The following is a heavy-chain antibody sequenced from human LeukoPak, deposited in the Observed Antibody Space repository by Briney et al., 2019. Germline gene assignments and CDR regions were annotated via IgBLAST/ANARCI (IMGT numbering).Heavy chain of an antibody. CDR2: IAYDGDNK. Sequence: GGSLRLSCAASGFTFSDYGMHGFRQAPGRGLEGVALIAYDGDNKYYADSVQGRFTVSRDNSKNTLYLQMNGLRADDTAVYFCAKELRVTVATPLGGDWGQGPLVTVSS. D-gene: IGHD4-17*01. CDR1: GFTFSDYG. V-gene: IGHV3-30*18. CDR3: AKELRVTVATPLGGD. J-gene: IGHJ4*02.